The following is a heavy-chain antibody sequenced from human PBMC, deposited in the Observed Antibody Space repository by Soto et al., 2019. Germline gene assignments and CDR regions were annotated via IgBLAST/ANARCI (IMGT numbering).Heavy chain of an antibody. CDR2: FDPEDGET. CDR1: GYTLTELS. D-gene: IGHD2-21*02. Sequence: ASVKVSCKVSGYTLTELSMHWVRQAPGKGLEWMGGFDPEDGETIYAQKFQGRVTMTEDTSTDTAYMELSSLRSEDTAVYYCAGGIVVVTDTGYYYYGMNVWGQGTTVTVSS. V-gene: IGHV1-24*01. J-gene: IGHJ6*02. CDR3: AGGIVVVTDTGYYYYGMNV.